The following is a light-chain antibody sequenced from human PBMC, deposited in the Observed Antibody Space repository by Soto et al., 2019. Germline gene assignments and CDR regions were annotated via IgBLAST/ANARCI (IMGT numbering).Light chain of an antibody. CDR2: AAS. V-gene: IGKV1-39*01. CDR1: QRIRSY. CDR3: QQSYSAPFT. J-gene: IGKJ2*01. Sequence: DIQMTQSPSSLSASVGDRVTITCRASQRIRSYLNWYQQKPGKAPNLLIYAASSLQSGVPSRFSGSGSGTDFTFSGSGSGTDFTLTISSLQPEDFGTYYCQQSYSAPFTFGQGTKLEIK.